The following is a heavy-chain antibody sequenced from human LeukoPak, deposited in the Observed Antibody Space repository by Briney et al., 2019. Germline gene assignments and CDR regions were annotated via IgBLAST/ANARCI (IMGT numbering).Heavy chain of an antibody. D-gene: IGHD5-18*01. CDR3: ARDTAMVNGAFDI. J-gene: IGHJ3*02. Sequence: GGSLRLSCAASGFTFSSYAMHWVRQAPGKGLEWVAVISYDGSNKYYAGSVKGRFTISRDNSKNTLYLQMNSLRAEDTAVYYCARDTAMVNGAFDIWGQGTMVTVSS. CDR2: ISYDGSNK. CDR1: GFTFSSYA. V-gene: IGHV3-30-3*01.